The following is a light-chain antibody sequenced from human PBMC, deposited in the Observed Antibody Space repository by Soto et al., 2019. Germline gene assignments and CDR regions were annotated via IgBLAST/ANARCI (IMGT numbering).Light chain of an antibody. CDR3: QQYTNAHGIT. J-gene: IGKJ5*01. Sequence: EIALTQSPGTLSLSPGERATLSCRASQGVGNKYLAWYQQRPGQAPSLLIYAASSRAPGGPDRFSGSGAGTDFTLTISRLEPEDFAVYYCQQYTNAHGITFGQGTRLEIK. CDR1: QGVGNKY. CDR2: AAS. V-gene: IGKV3-20*01.